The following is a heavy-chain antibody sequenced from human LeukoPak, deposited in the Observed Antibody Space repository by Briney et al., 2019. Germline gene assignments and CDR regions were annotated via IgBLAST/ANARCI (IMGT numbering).Heavy chain of an antibody. CDR2: IGGSDAST. CDR1: GFTLGSYA. CDR3: AKRHLTVGVVDY. V-gene: IGHV3-23*01. J-gene: IGHJ4*02. D-gene: IGHD2-8*01. Sequence: GGSLRLSCAASGFTLGSYAMSWVRQAPGKGLEWVSVIGGSDASTYYADSVKGRFTISRDNSKNTLYLQLNSLRAEDTAIYYCAKRHLTVGVVDYWGQGALVTVSS.